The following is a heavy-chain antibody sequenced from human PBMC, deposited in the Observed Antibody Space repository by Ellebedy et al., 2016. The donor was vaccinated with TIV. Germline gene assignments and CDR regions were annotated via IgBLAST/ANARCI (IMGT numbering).Heavy chain of an antibody. V-gene: IGHV3-7*01. J-gene: IGHJ4*02. D-gene: IGHD4-23*01. CDR2: IKQDGGEK. CDR3: ARYESASLVIEY. CDR1: GFTFSSHW. Sequence: GESLKISXAASGFTFSSHWMHWVRQAPGKGLEWVANIKQDGGEKYYVDSVKGRFTISRDNAKNSLSLQMNSLRAEDTAVYYCARYESASLVIEYWGQGTLVTVSS.